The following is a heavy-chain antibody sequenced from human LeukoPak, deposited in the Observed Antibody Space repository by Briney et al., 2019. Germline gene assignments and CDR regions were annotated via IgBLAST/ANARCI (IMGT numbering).Heavy chain of an antibody. J-gene: IGHJ3*02. CDR1: RFSFSSYS. CDR2: ISSSGSTV. V-gene: IGHV3-48*02. Sequence: GGSLRLSCAASRFSFSSYSMNWVRQAPGKGLEWVSYISSSGSTVYYVDAVKGRFTISRDNAKSSLYLQVNSLRDEDTAVYYCAGIYCSSTSCLHDAFDIWGQGTMVTVSS. D-gene: IGHD2-2*01. CDR3: AGIYCSSTSCLHDAFDI.